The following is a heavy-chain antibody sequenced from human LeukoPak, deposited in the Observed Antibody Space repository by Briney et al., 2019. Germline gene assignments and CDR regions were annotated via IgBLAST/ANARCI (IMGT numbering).Heavy chain of an antibody. J-gene: IGHJ6*03. V-gene: IGHV4-59*01. Sequence: PSETLSLTCTVSGGSISSYYWSWIRQPPGKGLERIGYIYYSGSTNYNPSLKSRVTISVDTSKNQFSLKLSSVTAADTAVYYCARVNTMVRGVIAHYYYYYMDVWGKGTTVTISS. CDR3: ARVNTMVRGVIAHYYYYYMDV. CDR1: GGSISSYY. CDR2: IYYSGST. D-gene: IGHD3-10*01.